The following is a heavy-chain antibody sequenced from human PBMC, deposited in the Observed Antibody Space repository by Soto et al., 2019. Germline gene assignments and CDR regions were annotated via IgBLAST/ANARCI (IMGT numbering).Heavy chain of an antibody. D-gene: IGHD6-19*01. CDR1: GFTFTTYA. CDR3: AKEALTVAGNNFDS. V-gene: IGHV3-23*01. J-gene: IGHJ4*02. Sequence: EIELLESGGGLVQPGGSLRLSCAASGFTFTTYAMGWVRQAPGKGLEWVSSISGSGAGTFYADSVKGRFNISRDNAKKMVYLQMNGLRADDTAVYYCAKEALTVAGNNFDSWGQGTLVTVSS. CDR2: ISGSGAGT.